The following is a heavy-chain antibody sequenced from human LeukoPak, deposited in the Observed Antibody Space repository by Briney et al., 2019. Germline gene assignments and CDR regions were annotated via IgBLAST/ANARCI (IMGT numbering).Heavy chain of an antibody. J-gene: IGHJ6*03. CDR2: INHSGST. V-gene: IGHV4-34*01. D-gene: IGHD5-18*01. CDR1: GGSFSGYY. Sequence: PSETLSLTCAVYGGSFSGYYWSWIRQPPGKGLEWIGEINHSGSTNYNPSLKSRVTISVDTSKNQFSLKLSPVTAADTAVYYCARGGSYGYYYYYYMDVWGKGTTVTVSS. CDR3: ARGGSYGYYYYYYMDV.